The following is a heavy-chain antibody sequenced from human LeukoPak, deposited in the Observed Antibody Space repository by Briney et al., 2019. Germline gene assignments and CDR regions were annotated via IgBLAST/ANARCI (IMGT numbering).Heavy chain of an antibody. J-gene: IGHJ4*02. CDR2: ISGSGGST. V-gene: IGHV3-23*01. D-gene: IGHD2-15*01. Sequence: PGGSLRLSCAASGFTFSSYAMSWVRQAPGKGLEWVSAISGSGGSTYYADSVKGRFTISRDNSKNTLYLQMSSLRAEDTAVYYCAKMGGSIVVVVAATYWGQGTLVTVSS. CDR3: AKMGGSIVVVVAATY. CDR1: GFTFSSYA.